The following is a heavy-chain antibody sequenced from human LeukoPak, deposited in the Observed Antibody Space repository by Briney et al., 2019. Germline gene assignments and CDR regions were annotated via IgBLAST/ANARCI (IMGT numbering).Heavy chain of an antibody. CDR2: IYAADSDT. J-gene: IGHJ5*02. CDR3: ARHLRGPDL. CDR1: GNSFNNYW. V-gene: IGHV5-51*01. Sequence: AGESLKISCQGSGNSFNNYWISWVRQMPGKGLEWMAIIYAADSDTRYSPSFQGQVTLSVDKSISTVYLQWSSLKASDTAVYYCARHLRGPDLWGQGTLVTVSS. D-gene: IGHD3-10*01.